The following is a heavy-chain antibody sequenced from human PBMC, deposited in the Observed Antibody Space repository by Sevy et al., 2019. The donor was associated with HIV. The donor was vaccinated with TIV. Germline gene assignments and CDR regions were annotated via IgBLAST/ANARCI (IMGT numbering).Heavy chain of an antibody. CDR1: GGSISAYH. D-gene: IGHD5-12*01. V-gene: IGHV4-59*01. CDR2: IHYTGRS. Sequence: SETLSLTCTVSGGSISAYHWSWIRQPPGKGLEWIGYIHYTGRSKYNPSLESRVTISVDTSKNQFSLKLSSVTAADTAVYYCARAPPVRSGDDSLNWFAPWGQGTLVTVSS. J-gene: IGHJ5*02. CDR3: ARAPPVRSGDDSLNWFAP.